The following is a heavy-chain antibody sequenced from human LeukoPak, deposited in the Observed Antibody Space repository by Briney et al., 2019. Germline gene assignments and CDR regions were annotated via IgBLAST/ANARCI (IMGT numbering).Heavy chain of an antibody. J-gene: IGHJ6*02. D-gene: IGHD2-15*01. CDR3: ARDSPGSYYYYGMDV. Sequence: KFQGRVTITRDTSASTAYMELSSLRSEDTAVYYCARDSPGSYYYYGMDVWGQGTTVTVSS. V-gene: IGHV1-3*01.